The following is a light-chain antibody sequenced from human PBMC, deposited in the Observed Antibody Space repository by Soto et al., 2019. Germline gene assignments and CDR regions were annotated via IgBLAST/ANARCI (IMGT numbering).Light chain of an antibody. J-gene: IGKJ1*01. CDR1: QSVRSSN. Sequence: EIVLTQSPGTQPLSRGERATLSVRASQSVRSSNLAWYQQKTGQAPRILIFDASTRATDIPARFRGSGSGTECTLTISRLQPDDVSTDYCQHYNSYSEAFGQGTQVDIK. CDR3: QHYNSYSEA. V-gene: IGKV3-20*01. CDR2: DAS.